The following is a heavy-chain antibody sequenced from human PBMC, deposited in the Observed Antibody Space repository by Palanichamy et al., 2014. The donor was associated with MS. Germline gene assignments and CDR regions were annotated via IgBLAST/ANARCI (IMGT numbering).Heavy chain of an antibody. CDR1: GYDFIEYH. Sequence: QVQLVQSGTEVKKPGASVTVSCKASGYDFIEYHIHWVRQAPGQGLEWMGLVIPSGGGTTYAQKFQGRVTLTRDTSTSTVYMELRSLRSEDTAVYYCVRDSYGSDYWGQGTLVTVSS. CDR2: VIPSGGGT. CDR3: VRDSYGSDY. J-gene: IGHJ4*02. D-gene: IGHD5-18*01. V-gene: IGHV1-46*01.